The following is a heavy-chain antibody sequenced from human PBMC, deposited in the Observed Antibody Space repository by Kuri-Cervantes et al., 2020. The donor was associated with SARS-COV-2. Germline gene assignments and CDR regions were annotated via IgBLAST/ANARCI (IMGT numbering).Heavy chain of an antibody. CDR3: ARGGDSNLFYYYYYMDV. V-gene: IGHV3-21*01. CDR1: GYSFTSYW. Sequence: GESLKISCKGSGYSFTSYWIGWVRQMPGKGLEWVSSISSSSSYIYYADSVKGRFTISRDNAKNSLYLQMNSLRAEDTAVYYCARGGDSNLFYYYYYMDVWGKGTTVTVSS. J-gene: IGHJ6*03. D-gene: IGHD4-11*01. CDR2: ISSSSSYI.